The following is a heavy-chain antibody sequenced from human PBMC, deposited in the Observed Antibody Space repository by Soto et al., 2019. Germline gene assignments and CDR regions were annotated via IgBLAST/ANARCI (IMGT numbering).Heavy chain of an antibody. Sequence: SLRLSCAASGFTFSSYGMHWVRQAPGKGLEWVAVISYDGSNKYYADSVKGRFTISRDNSKNTLYLQMNSLRAEDTAVYYCAKGRGDYDFWSGYYSIWGQGTMVTVSS. CDR1: GFTFSSYG. J-gene: IGHJ3*02. D-gene: IGHD3-3*01. V-gene: IGHV3-30*18. CDR3: AKGRGDYDFWSGYYSI. CDR2: ISYDGSNK.